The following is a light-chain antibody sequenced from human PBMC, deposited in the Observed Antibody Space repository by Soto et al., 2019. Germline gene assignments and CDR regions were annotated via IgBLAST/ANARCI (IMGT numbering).Light chain of an antibody. CDR2: LNSDGSH. CDR1: SGHSSYT. CDR3: QTCGTGIRV. V-gene: IGLV4-69*01. Sequence: QPVLTQSPSASASLGASVKLTCTLSSGHSSYTIAWHQQQPEKGPRYLMNLNSDGSHSKGDGIPDRFSGFSSGAERYLTISRLQSEDEADYYCQTCGTGIRVFGGGTKLTVL. J-gene: IGLJ3*02.